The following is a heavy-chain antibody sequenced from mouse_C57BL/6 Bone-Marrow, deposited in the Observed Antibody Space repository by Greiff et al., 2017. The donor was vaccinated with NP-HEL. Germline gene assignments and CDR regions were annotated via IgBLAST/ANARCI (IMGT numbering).Heavy chain of an antibody. CDR3: ARPYDGSSSEGDWYFDV. D-gene: IGHD1-1*01. Sequence: VQLQQSGAELARPGASVKLSCKASGYTFTSYGISWVKQRTGQGLEWIGELYPRSGNTYYNEKVKGKATLTADKHSSTAYMEVRSLISEDSAVYFCARPYDGSSSEGDWYFDVWGTGTTVTVSS. V-gene: IGHV1-81*01. CDR2: LYPRSGNT. J-gene: IGHJ1*03. CDR1: GYTFTSYG.